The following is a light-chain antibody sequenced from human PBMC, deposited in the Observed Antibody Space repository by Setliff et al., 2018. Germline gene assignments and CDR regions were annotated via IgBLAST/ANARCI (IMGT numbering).Light chain of an antibody. CDR3: CSYASSTTFVV. Sequence: QSVLSQPASVSGSPGQSITISCTGTSSDVGKYNLVSWYQQYPGKAPKLMIYDVTKRPSGVSNRFSGSKSDKTASLTISGLQAEDEADYYCCSYASSTTFVVFGGGTKVTV. J-gene: IGLJ2*01. CDR1: SSDVGKYNL. CDR2: DVT. V-gene: IGLV2-23*02.